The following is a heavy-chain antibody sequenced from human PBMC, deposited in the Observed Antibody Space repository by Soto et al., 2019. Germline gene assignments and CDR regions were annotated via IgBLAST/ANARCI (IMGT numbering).Heavy chain of an antibody. J-gene: IGHJ6*02. Sequence: DPGKVSCKASGYTFTSYGISWVLQAPGQGLEWMGLISAYNGNTNYAQKLQGRVTMTTDTSTSTAYMELRSLRSDDTAVYYCARAPYYDFWSGYRGPYYYYGMDVWGQGTTVTVSS. CDR2: ISAYNGNT. CDR1: GYTFTSYG. D-gene: IGHD3-3*01. CDR3: ARAPYYDFWSGYRGPYYYYGMDV. V-gene: IGHV1-18*01.